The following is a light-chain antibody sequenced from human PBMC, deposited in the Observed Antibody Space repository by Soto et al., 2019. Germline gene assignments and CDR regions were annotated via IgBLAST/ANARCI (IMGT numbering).Light chain of an antibody. CDR1: QSISSNY. CDR2: GAS. Sequence: EIVLTQSPGTLSMSPGERATLSCRASQSISSNYLAWYQQKPGQAPRLLIYGASSRATGIPDRFSGSRSGTDFTLTISSLEAEDVAVYYCQQYGSSPRTFGQGTKVEFK. V-gene: IGKV3-20*01. CDR3: QQYGSSPRT. J-gene: IGKJ1*01.